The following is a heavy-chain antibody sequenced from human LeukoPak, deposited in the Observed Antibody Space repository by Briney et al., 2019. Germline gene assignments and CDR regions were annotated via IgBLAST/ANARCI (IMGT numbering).Heavy chain of an antibody. CDR2: ISAYNGNT. J-gene: IGHJ6*02. D-gene: IGHD5-12*01. V-gene: IGHV1-18*04. Sequence: GASVKVSCKASGYTFTGYYMHWVRQAPGQGLEWMGWISAYNGNTNYAQKLQGRVTMTTDTSTSTAYMELRSLRSDDTAVYYCAVAPNYYGMDVWGQGTTVTVSS. CDR3: AVAPNYYGMDV. CDR1: GYTFTGYY.